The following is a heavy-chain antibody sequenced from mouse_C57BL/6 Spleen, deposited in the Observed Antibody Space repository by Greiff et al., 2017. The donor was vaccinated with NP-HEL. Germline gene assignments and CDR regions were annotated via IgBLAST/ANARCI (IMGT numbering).Heavy chain of an antibody. CDR3: ARHDTPAAWFAY. Sequence: EVMLVESGGGLVKPGGSLKLSCAASGFTFSSYTMSWVRQTPEKRLEWVATISGGGGNTYYPDSVKGRFTIARDNAKNTLYLQMSSLRSEDTALYYCARHDTPAAWFAYWGQGTLVTVSA. CDR1: GFTFSSYT. V-gene: IGHV5-9*01. J-gene: IGHJ3*01. D-gene: IGHD3-1*01. CDR2: ISGGGGNT.